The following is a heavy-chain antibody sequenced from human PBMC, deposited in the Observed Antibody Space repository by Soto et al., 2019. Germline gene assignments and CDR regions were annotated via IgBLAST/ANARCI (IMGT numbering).Heavy chain of an antibody. CDR2: IYYSGST. V-gene: IGHV4-30-4*01. J-gene: IGHJ4*02. CDR1: GGSIDSGDYY. D-gene: IGHD1-26*01. Sequence: SETLSLTCTVSGGSIDSGDYYWSWIRQPPGKGLEWIGFIYYSGSTYYKPSLRSRTTISIETAKNQFSLKVTSVTATDTAVYYCARGGIVGASRALDHWGQGTLVTVSS. CDR3: ARGGIVGASRALDH.